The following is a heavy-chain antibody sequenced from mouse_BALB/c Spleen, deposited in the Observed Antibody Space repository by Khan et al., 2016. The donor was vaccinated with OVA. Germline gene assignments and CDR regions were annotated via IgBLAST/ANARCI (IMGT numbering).Heavy chain of an antibody. J-gene: IGHJ4*01. D-gene: IGHD2-4*01. CDR1: GFSLTNYG. CDR3: ARQPDYHYNMRDD. Sequence: VELVESGPGLVAPSQSLSITCTISGFSLTNYGVHWVRQPPGKGLEWLVVIWSDGSTTYNSALKSRLTISKDNSKSQVFLKMNSLQTDDTAMYFGARQPDYHYNMRDDWGQGTSGTVSS. V-gene: IGHV2-6-1*01. CDR2: IWSDGST.